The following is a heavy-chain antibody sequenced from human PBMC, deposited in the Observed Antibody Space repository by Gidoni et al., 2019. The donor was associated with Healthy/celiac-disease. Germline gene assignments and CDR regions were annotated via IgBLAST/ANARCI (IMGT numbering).Heavy chain of an antibody. CDR3: ASKPRGVWGSYRSPFDY. CDR2: IYHSGST. D-gene: IGHD3-16*02. Sequence: QVQLQESGPGLVKPSGNLPLPCAVSGRVSSRSNWWSWVGQPPGKGLGWIGEIYHSGSTNYHPSLKSRVTISVDKSKNQFSLKLSSVTAADTAVYYFASKPRGVWGSYRSPFDYWGQGTLVTVSS. J-gene: IGHJ4*02. V-gene: IGHV4-4*02. CDR1: GRVSSRSNW.